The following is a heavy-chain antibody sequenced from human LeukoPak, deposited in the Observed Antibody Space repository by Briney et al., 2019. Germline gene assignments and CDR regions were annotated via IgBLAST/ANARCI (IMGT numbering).Heavy chain of an antibody. CDR3: ARGQQYYYDSSGYRYYYYYYGMDV. CDR1: GYTFTSYD. CDR2: MNPNSGNT. V-gene: IGHV1-8*01. D-gene: IGHD3-22*01. Sequence: ASVTVSCKASGYTFTSYDINWVRQATGQGLEWMGWMNPNSGNTGYAQKFQGRVTMTRNTSISTAYMELSSLRSEDTAVYYCARGQQYYYDSSGYRYYYYYYGMDVWGQGTTVTVSS. J-gene: IGHJ6*02.